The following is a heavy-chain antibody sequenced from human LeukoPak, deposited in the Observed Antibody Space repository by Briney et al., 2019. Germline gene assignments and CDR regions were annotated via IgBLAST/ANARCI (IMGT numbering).Heavy chain of an antibody. J-gene: IGHJ4*02. D-gene: IGHD3-10*01. CDR3: AKGRAWFGGSNPTPLDY. CDR1: GFTFSSYG. CDR2: ISYDGSNK. Sequence: GGSLRLSCAASGFTFSSYGMHWVRQAPGKGLEWVAVISYDGSNKYYADSVKGRFTISRDNSKNTLYLQMNSLRAEDTAVYYCAKGRAWFGGSNPTPLDYWGQGTLVTVSS. V-gene: IGHV3-30*18.